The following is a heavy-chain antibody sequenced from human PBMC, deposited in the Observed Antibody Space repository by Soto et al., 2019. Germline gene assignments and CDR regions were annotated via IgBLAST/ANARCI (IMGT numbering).Heavy chain of an antibody. Sequence: EVQLVESGGDLVQPGGSLRLSCAASGFIFTNYWMTWVRQAPGKGLEWVANINHDGSETYYLDSVKGRFAISRDNAKNSLFLQMNSLRDEDTAIYYCARSLLGPMAFDMWGLGTLVAVSS. J-gene: IGHJ3*02. CDR1: GFIFTNYW. CDR2: INHDGSET. V-gene: IGHV3-7*03. CDR3: ARSLLGPMAFDM. D-gene: IGHD7-27*01.